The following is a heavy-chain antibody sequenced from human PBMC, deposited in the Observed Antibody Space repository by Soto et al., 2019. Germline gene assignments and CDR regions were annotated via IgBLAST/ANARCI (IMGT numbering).Heavy chain of an antibody. CDR3: ARDKITGLFDY. CDR1: GGSISSSRCH. CDR2: IKYSGTT. J-gene: IGHJ4*02. D-gene: IGHD2-8*02. V-gene: IGHV4-39*02. Sequence: PSETLSLTCTVSGGSISSSRCHWGWIRQPPGKGLEWIASIKYSGTTFYNPSLKSRVTLSVDTSKNQFSLKLTSVTAADTAVYYCARDKITGLFDYWGQGTLVTVSS.